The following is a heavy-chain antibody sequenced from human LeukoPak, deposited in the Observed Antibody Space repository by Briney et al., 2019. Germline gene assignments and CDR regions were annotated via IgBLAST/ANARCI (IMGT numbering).Heavy chain of an antibody. V-gene: IGHV2-5*01. CDR2: IYWNDDK. J-gene: IGHJ4*02. CDR1: GSSLTTRGGG. Sequence: SGPTLANPTQLLTLTCTFFGSSLTTRGGGGGWIRQPPGKALEWHALIYWNDDKRYSPSLKSRLTITKDTSKNQVVLTMTNMDPVDTAAYYCAHSSRLVSPSGVDYWGQGTLVTVSS. D-gene: IGHD6-6*01. CDR3: AHSSRLVSPSGVDY.